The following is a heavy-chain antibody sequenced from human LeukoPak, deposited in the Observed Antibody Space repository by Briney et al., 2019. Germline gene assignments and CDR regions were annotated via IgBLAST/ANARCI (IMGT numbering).Heavy chain of an antibody. CDR3: ASYYDFWGGYYKFDY. D-gene: IGHD3-3*01. CDR1: GGTFSSYA. J-gene: IGHJ4*02. V-gene: IGHV1-69*06. CDR2: IIPIFGTA. Sequence: SVKLSCKASGGTFSSYAISWVRQASGQGREWMGGIIPIFGTANYAQNFQGSVTFTADKPTSRAYVAQSSLSLEDRAVLHCASYYDFWGGYYKFDYWGQGTLVTVSS.